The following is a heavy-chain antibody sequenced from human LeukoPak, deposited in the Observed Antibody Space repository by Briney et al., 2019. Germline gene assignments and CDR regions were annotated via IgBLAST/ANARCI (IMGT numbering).Heavy chain of an antibody. CDR2: IKQDGSEK. CDR3: ARGGSSWYYYYYMDV. J-gene: IGHJ6*03. V-gene: IGHV3-7*01. CDR1: GFTFSSYW. Sequence: GGSLRLSCAASGFTFSSYWMSWVRQAPGKGLEWVANIKQDGSEKYYVDSVKGRFTISRDNAKNSLYLQMNSLRAEDTAVCYCARGGSSWYYYYYMDVWGKGTTVTISS. D-gene: IGHD6-13*01.